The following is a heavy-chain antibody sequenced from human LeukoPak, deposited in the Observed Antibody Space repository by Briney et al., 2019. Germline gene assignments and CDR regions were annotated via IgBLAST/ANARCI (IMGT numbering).Heavy chain of an antibody. CDR3: ARLLRVGYCSTTSCNWFDP. CDR1: GGSIFSTSYY. J-gene: IGHJ5*02. Sequence: SETLSLTCTVSGGSIFSTSYYWGWIRQPPGKGLEWIGNIYYRGSTYYNPSLKSRVTMSVDTSENQFSLKLSSVTAADTAVYYCARLLRVGYCSTTSCNWFDPWGQGTLVTVSS. D-gene: IGHD2-2*03. V-gene: IGHV4-39*07. CDR2: IYYRGST.